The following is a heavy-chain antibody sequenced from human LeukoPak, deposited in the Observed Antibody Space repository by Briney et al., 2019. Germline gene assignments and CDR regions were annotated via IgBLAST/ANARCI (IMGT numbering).Heavy chain of an antibody. CDR1: GFTFSSYA. J-gene: IGHJ4*02. V-gene: IGHV3-23*01. D-gene: IGHD1-1*01. CDR2: ISGSGGST. CDR3: ATTRGPLDY. Sequence: GGSLRLSCAASGFTFSSYAMSWVRQTPGKGLEWVSAISGSGGSTYYADSVKGRFTISRDNAKNSLYLQMNSLRAEDTAVYYCATTRGPLDYWGQGTLVTVSS.